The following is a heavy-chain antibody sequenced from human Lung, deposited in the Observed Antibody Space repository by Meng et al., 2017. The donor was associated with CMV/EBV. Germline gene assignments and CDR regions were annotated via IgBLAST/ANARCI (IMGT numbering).Heavy chain of an antibody. J-gene: IGHJ4*02. CDR2: LYPSGAT. D-gene: IGHD3-10*01. CDR1: GLTVSRNY. Sequence: GESLKISCAASGLTVSRNYMNWVRQAPGKGLEWVSVLYPSGATFYADSVKGRFTISRDSSKNTLYLQMNSLRLDDTAVYYCARDRGALRFGKFDSWGQGTLVTVFS. CDR3: ARDRGALRFGKFDS. V-gene: IGHV3-53*01.